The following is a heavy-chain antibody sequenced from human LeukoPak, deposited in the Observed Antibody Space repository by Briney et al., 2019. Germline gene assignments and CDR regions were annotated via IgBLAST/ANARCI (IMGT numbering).Heavy chain of an antibody. CDR2: INAGNGNT. V-gene: IGHV1-3*01. CDR1: GYTFTSYA. D-gene: IGHD3-22*01. Sequence: GASVKVSCKASGYTFTSYAMHWVRQAPGQRLEWMGWINAGNGNTKYSQEFQGRVTITRDTSASTAYMELRSLRSDDTAVYYCARDRNRRLYDSSGYYNFDPWGQGTLVTISS. J-gene: IGHJ5*02. CDR3: ARDRNRRLYDSSGYYNFDP.